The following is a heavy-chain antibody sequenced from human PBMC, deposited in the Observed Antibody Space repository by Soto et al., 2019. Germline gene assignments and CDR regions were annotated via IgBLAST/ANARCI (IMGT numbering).Heavy chain of an antibody. CDR3: TRWYGGSLDY. J-gene: IGHJ4*02. CDR2: IYYSGST. Sequence: SETLSLTCTVSGGSISSYYWSWIRQPPGKGLEWIGYIYYSGSTNYNPSLKSRVTISVDTSKNQFSLKLSSVTAADTAVYYCTRWYGGSLDYWGQGTLVTVSS. V-gene: IGHV4-59*01. CDR1: GGSISSYY. D-gene: IGHD4-17*01.